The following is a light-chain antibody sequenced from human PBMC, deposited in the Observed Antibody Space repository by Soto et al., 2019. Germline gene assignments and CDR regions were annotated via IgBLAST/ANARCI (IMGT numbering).Light chain of an antibody. Sequence: QSVLTQPPSVSAAPGQKVTISCSGSSSNIGGNSVHWYRQLSGTAPQILIYDTSQRATGVPDRFSGSRSGTSASLVISGLQTEDEADYHCAAWDDSLNGPAFGGGTKVTVL. CDR3: AAWDDSLNGPA. V-gene: IGLV1-44*01. J-gene: IGLJ2*01. CDR1: SSNIGGNS. CDR2: DTS.